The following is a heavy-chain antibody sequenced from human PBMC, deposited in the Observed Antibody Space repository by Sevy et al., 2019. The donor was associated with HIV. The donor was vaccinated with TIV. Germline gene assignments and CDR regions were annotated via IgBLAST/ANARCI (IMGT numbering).Heavy chain of an antibody. Sequence: SGPTLVNPTQTLTLTCTFSGFSLSTSGVGVGWIRQPPGKALEWLALIYWDDDKRYSPSLKSRLTITKDTSKNQVVLTITNMDPVDTATYYCAHRPVIYDYDRRTSYYFDYWGQGTLVTVSS. J-gene: IGHJ4*02. D-gene: IGHD5-12*01. CDR2: IYWDDDK. CDR3: AHRPVIYDYDRRTSYYFDY. V-gene: IGHV2-5*02. CDR1: GFSLSTSGVG.